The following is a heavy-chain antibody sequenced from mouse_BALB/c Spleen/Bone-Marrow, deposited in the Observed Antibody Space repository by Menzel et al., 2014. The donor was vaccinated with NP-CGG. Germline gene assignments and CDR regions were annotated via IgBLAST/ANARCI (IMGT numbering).Heavy chain of an antibody. D-gene: IGHD2-1*01. J-gene: IGHJ3*01. CDR1: GFTLSSFG. CDR2: ISSGSSTI. V-gene: IGHV5-17*02. Sequence: DVMLVESGGGLVQPGGSRKLSCAASGFTLSSFGMHWVRQAPEKGLEWVAYISSGSSTIYYADTVKGRFTISRDNPKNPLFLQMTSLRSEDTAMYYCARGGNYAWFAYWGQGTLVTVSA. CDR3: ARGGNYAWFAY.